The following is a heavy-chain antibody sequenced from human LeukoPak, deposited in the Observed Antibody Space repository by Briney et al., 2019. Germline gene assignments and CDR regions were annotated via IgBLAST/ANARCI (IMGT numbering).Heavy chain of an antibody. Sequence: TSVKVSCKASGFTFTSSAMQWVRQARGQRLEWIGWIVVGSGNTNYAQKFQERVTITRDMSTSTVYMELSSLRSEDTAVYYCAAREMAVTYYFDYWGQGTLVTVSS. J-gene: IGHJ4*02. D-gene: IGHD5-24*01. V-gene: IGHV1-58*02. CDR1: GFTFTSSA. CDR2: IVVGSGNT. CDR3: AAREMAVTYYFDY.